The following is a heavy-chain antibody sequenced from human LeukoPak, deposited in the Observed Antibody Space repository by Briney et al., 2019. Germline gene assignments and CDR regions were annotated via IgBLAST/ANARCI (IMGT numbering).Heavy chain of an antibody. J-gene: IGHJ4*02. V-gene: IGHV1-2*02. CDR3: ARASSGYYYADY. D-gene: IGHD3-22*01. Sequence: ASVKVSCKASGYTFTGYYMHWVRQAPGQGLEWMGWINPNSGGTNYAQKFQGRVTMTRDTSISTAYMELSRLRSDDTAVYYCARASSGYYYADYWGQGTLVTVSS. CDR1: GYTFTGYY. CDR2: INPNSGGT.